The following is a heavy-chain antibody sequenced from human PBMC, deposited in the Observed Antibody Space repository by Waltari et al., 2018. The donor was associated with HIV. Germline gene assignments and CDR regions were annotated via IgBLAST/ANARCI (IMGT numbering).Heavy chain of an antibody. CDR1: GGSISSYY. CDR3: ASSYRGSYYLVSEYFQN. CDR2: IYYTGST. Sequence: QVQLQESGPGLVKPSETLSLTCIVSGGSISSYYWSWIRQPPGKGLEWIGYIYYTGSTNYNPSLKSRVIISIDTSKNQFSLKLNSVTAADTAVYYCASSYRGSYYLVSEYFQNWGRGTLVTVSS. D-gene: IGHD1-26*01. V-gene: IGHV4-59*08. J-gene: IGHJ1*01.